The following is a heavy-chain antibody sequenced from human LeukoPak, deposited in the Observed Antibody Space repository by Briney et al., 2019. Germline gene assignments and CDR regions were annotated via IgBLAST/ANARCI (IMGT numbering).Heavy chain of an antibody. Sequence: SQTLSLTFAISGDSVSSNSAAWIWIRQSPSRGLEWLGRTYYRSKWYTEYAVSVKSRITINPDTSKNQFSLQLSSVNPGDTAVYYCARLGSGSNYWGQGTLVTVSS. V-gene: IGHV6-1*01. J-gene: IGHJ4*02. CDR1: GDSVSSNSAA. CDR3: ARLGSGSNY. CDR2: TYYRSKWYT. D-gene: IGHD3-10*01.